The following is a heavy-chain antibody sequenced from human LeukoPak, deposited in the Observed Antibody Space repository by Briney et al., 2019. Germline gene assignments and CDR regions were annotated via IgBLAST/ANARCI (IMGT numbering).Heavy chain of an antibody. CDR2: MNPNSGNT. Sequence: ASVRVSCKASGYTFTSYDINWVRQAPGQGLEWMGWMNPNSGNTGYAQKFQGRVTMTRNTSISTAYMELSSLRSEDTAVYYCARGSYSSSWYTNYYYYYYMDVWGKGTTVTVSS. D-gene: IGHD6-13*01. V-gene: IGHV1-8*01. J-gene: IGHJ6*03. CDR1: GYTFTSYD. CDR3: ARGSYSSSWYTNYYYYYYMDV.